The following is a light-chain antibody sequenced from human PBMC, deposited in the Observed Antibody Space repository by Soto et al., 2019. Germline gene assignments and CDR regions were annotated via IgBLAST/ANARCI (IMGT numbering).Light chain of an antibody. CDR2: DVS. CDR1: SIDITYYNY. J-gene: IGLJ2*01. V-gene: IGLV2-14*03. Sequence: QSALTQPASVSGSPGQSITISCTGTSIDITYYNYVSWYQPHPGKAPKLMIYDVSNRPSWVSNRFSGSKSGTTDSLTISGGQAEDEAYYYCSSFTTSTAFVVFGGGTKLTVL. CDR3: SSFTTSTAFVV.